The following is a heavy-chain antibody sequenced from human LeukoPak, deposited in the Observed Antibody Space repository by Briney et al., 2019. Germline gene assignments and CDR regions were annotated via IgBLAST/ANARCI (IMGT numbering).Heavy chain of an antibody. CDR3: ARHIGGGIEDMDV. V-gene: IGHV4-59*08. J-gene: IGHJ6*03. CDR2: IYVTGT. D-gene: IGHD3-16*02. CDR1: GGSIGTYY. Sequence: SETLSLTCTVSGGSIGTYYWSWARQSPGTGLEWIGYIYVTGTRYNPYLQSRVTISVDRSRNQFFLKMTSVTAADTAVYYCARHIGGGIEDMDVWGRGTKVTVSS.